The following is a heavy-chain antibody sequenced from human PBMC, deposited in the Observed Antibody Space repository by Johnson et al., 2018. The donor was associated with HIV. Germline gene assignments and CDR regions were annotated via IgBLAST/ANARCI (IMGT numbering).Heavy chain of an antibody. Sequence: MLLVESGGGLVQPGGSLRLSCAASGFTFSSYDMHWVRQATGKGLVWVSRIHNDGSSTTYADSMKGRFTISRDNAKNTLYLQMSILRAEDTSLYYCAKSPGKYYGGNSGAFDIWCQGTMVTVSS. J-gene: IGHJ3*02. V-gene: IGHV3-74*02. CDR2: IHNDGSST. D-gene: IGHD4-23*01. CDR1: GFTFSSYD. CDR3: AKSPGKYYGGNSGAFDI.